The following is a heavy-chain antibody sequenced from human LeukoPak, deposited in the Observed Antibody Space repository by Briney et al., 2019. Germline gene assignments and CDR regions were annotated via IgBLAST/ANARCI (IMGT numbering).Heavy chain of an antibody. Sequence: ASVKVSCKASGYTLTGYYMHWVRQAPGQRLEWMGWINAGNGNTKYSQKFQGRVTITRDTSASTAYMELSSLRSEDTAVYYCARGFGYSYGYLEFDYWGQGTLVTVSS. D-gene: IGHD5-18*01. J-gene: IGHJ4*02. CDR2: INAGNGNT. CDR1: GYTLTGYY. CDR3: ARGFGYSYGYLEFDY. V-gene: IGHV1-3*01.